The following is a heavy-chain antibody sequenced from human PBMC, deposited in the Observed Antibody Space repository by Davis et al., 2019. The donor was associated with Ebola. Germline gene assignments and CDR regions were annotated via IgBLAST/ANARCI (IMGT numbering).Heavy chain of an antibody. V-gene: IGHV4-59*03. Sequence: PSETLSLTCTVSGDSMTGYFWSWIRQPPGKRLEWFGSNFYTGSAYYNSSLASRATISVDTSKNQFSLKLTSVTAADTAMYYCSERGSSVWGQGALVTVSS. CDR2: NFYTGSA. J-gene: IGHJ4*02. D-gene: IGHD3-10*01. CDR1: GDSMTGYF. CDR3: SERGSSV.